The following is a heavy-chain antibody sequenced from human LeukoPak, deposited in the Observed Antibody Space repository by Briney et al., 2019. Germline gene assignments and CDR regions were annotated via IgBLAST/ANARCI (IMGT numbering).Heavy chain of an antibody. CDR2: IYYSGST. V-gene: IGHV4-39*07. Sequence: SETLSLTCTVSGGSISSSSYYWGWIRQPPGKGLEWIGSIYYSGSTYYNPSLKSRVTISVDTSKNQFSLKLSSVTAADTAVYYCARDISYGYRGGYFDYWGQGTLVTVSS. D-gene: IGHD5-18*01. CDR3: ARDISYGYRGGYFDY. J-gene: IGHJ4*02. CDR1: GGSISSSSYY.